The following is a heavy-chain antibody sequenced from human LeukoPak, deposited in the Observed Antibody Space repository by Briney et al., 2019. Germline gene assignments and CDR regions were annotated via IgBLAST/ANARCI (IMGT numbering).Heavy chain of an antibody. CDR2: IYTSGST. Sequence: PSETLSLTCTVSGDSISNYYWSWIRQPAGKGLEWIGRIYTSGSTNYNPSLKSRVTMSVDTSKNQFSLRLSSVTAADTAVYYCARDPPYYFDSSGSAAEYWGQGTLVTVSS. CDR1: GDSISNYY. CDR3: ARDPPYYFDSSGSAAEY. J-gene: IGHJ4*02. V-gene: IGHV4-4*07. D-gene: IGHD3-22*01.